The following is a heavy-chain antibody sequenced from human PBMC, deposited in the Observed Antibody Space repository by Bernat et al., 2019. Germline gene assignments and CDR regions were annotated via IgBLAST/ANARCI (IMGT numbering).Heavy chain of an antibody. CDR3: ARRRSLGYGGVTDFDY. CDR2: IYYSGST. D-gene: IGHD4-23*01. Sequence: QLQLQESGPGLVKPSETLSLTCTVSGGSISSSSYYWGWIRQPPGKGLEWIGSIYYSGSTYYNPSLKSRVTISVDTSKNQFSLKLSSVTAADTAVYYCARRRSLGYGGVTDFDYCGQGTLVTVSS. CDR1: GGSISSSSYY. J-gene: IGHJ4*02. V-gene: IGHV4-39*01.